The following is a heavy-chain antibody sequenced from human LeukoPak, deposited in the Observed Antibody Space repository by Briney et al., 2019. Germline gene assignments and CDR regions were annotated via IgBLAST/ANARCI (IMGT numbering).Heavy chain of an antibody. V-gene: IGHV4-38-2*02. CDR3: ARGTYGSGSYYPPGFDY. CDR2: MYHSGDT. D-gene: IGHD3-10*01. CDR1: GYSVSSGYY. Sequence: PSETLSLTCTVSGYSVSSGYYWGWIRPPPGKGLEWIGSMYHSGDTYYNPSLKSRVTISEDTSKNQLSLKLSSVTAADTAVYYCARGTYGSGSYYPPGFDYWGQGTLVTVSS. J-gene: IGHJ4*02.